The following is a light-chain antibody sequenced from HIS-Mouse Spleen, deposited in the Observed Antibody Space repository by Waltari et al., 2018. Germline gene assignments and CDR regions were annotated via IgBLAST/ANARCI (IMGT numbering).Light chain of an antibody. CDR1: SRDVGGYNY. Sequence: QSALTQPPSASGSPGQSVTISCTGTSRDVGGYNYASWYQPHPGKAPNPMIYEVSKRPSGVPDRFSGSKSGNTASLTVSGLQAEDEADYYCSSYAGSNNLVFGGGTKLTVL. CDR3: SSYAGSNNLV. J-gene: IGLJ2*01. CDR2: EVS. V-gene: IGLV2-8*01.